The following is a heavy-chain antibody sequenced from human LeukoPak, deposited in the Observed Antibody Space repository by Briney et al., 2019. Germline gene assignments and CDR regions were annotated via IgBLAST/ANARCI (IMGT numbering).Heavy chain of an antibody. CDR1: GDSVSSNSVT. V-gene: IGHV6-1*01. Sequence: SQTLSLTCAISGDSVSSNSVTWNWIRQSPSRGLEWLGRTYYRSKWFNDYAISMKSRITINPDTSKNQFSLQLNSVTPEDTAVYYCAREGIAVAKTSWFDPWGQGTLVTASS. J-gene: IGHJ5*02. D-gene: IGHD6-19*01. CDR3: AREGIAVAKTSWFDP. CDR2: TYYRSKWFN.